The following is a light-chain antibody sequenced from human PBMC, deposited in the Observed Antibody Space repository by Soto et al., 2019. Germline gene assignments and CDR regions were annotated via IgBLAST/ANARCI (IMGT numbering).Light chain of an antibody. V-gene: IGKV3-11*01. CDR1: QSVSTY. Sequence: EFVLTQAPATLSLSPGVRATLSCRASQSVSTYLAWYQQRPGQAPRLLIYDASNRATGIPARFSGSGSGTDFTLSISSLEPEDFAIYYCQQRGNWPPSFGGGTKVDIK. CDR2: DAS. CDR3: QQRGNWPPS. J-gene: IGKJ4*01.